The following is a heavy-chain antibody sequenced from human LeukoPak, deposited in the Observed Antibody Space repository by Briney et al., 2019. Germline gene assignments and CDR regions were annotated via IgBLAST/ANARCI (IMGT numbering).Heavy chain of an antibody. Sequence: GGSLRLSCAASGFTFNNYAMSWVRQAPGKGLEWVSTINHNGGRTYYADSLEGRFAISRDNSKNTLFLQMHSLRAEDTAVYYRAKADRVASAATLDYWGQGTLVTVSS. J-gene: IGHJ4*02. CDR3: AKADRVASAATLDY. D-gene: IGHD2-15*01. V-gene: IGHV3-23*01. CDR2: INHNGGRT. CDR1: GFTFNNYA.